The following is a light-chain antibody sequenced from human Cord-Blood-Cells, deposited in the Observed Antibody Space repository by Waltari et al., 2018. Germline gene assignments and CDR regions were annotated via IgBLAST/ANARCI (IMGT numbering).Light chain of an antibody. CDR3: QQSYSTPLT. CDR2: AAS. J-gene: IGKJ4*01. Sequence: DIQMTQSPSSLSASVGDRVTITCRASQSISSYLNWYQQKPGTAPKLLIYAASSLQSGVPSRFSGSGSGTDFTLTSSSLQPEDFATYYCQQSYSTPLTFGGGTKVEIK. CDR1: QSISSY. V-gene: IGKV1-39*01.